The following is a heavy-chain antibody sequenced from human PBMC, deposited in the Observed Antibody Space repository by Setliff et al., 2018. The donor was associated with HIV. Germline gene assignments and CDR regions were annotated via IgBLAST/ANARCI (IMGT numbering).Heavy chain of an antibody. Sequence: ASVKVSCKASGYTFTSYAMHWVRQAPGQRLEWMGWINAGNGNTKYSQKFQGRVTITRDTSASTAYMELSSLRSEDTAVYYCASAPYSSGWYGHDAFDIWGQGTMVTVS. CDR2: INAGNGNT. CDR3: ASAPYSSGWYGHDAFDI. V-gene: IGHV1-3*01. J-gene: IGHJ3*02. CDR1: GYTFTSYA. D-gene: IGHD6-19*01.